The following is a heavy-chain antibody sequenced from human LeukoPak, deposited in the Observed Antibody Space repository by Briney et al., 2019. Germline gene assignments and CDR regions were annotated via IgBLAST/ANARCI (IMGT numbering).Heavy chain of an antibody. CDR2: IYYSGST. V-gene: IGHV4-39*07. CDR1: GGSISSYY. D-gene: IGHD6-19*01. Sequence: SETLSLTCTVSGGSISSYYWGWIRQPPGKGLEWTGSIYYSGSTYYNPSLKSRVTISVDTSKNQFSLKLSSVTAADTAVYYCARDWQWQVPGYWGQGTLVTVSS. J-gene: IGHJ4*02. CDR3: ARDWQWQVPGY.